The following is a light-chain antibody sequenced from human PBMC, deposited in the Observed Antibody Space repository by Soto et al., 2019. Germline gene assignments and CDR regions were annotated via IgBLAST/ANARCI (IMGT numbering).Light chain of an antibody. V-gene: IGKV3-20*01. CDR2: GAS. CDR1: QSVTNNN. J-gene: IGKJ4*01. CDR3: QQYGSSPA. Sequence: IVLTQCPGTLSFSPGERATLSCRASQSVTNNNLNWYQQKPGQAPRLLISGASIRATGIPDRFSGSGSGTFFTLTISRLEPEDFAVYYCQQYGSSPAFGGGTKVDIK.